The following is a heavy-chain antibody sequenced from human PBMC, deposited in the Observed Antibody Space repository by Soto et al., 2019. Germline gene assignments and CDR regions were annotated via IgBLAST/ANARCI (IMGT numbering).Heavy chain of an antibody. D-gene: IGHD6-13*01. V-gene: IGHV4-30-4*01. J-gene: IGHJ6*02. CDR2: IYYSGST. CDR1: GGSISSGDYY. CDR3: ATGLGLAAAGTWYYYYGMDV. Sequence: SETLSLTCTVSGGSISSGDYYWSWIRQPPGKGLEWIGYIYYSGSTYYNPSLKSRVTISVDTSKNQFSLKLSSVTAADTAVYYCATGLGLAAAGTWYYYYGMDVWGQGTTVTVSS.